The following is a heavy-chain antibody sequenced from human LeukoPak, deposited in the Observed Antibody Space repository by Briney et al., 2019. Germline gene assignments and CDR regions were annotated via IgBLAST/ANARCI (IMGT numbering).Heavy chain of an antibody. Sequence: GGSLRLSCAASGFTFSDYYRNWIRQVPGKGLEWVSYISTNDRTIRYADSVKGRFSISRDNANNSLYLQMKSLRAEDTAVYYCARRASVTTRYWYFGLWGRGTLITVSS. CDR1: GFTFSDYY. V-gene: IGHV3-11*04. J-gene: IGHJ2*01. CDR2: ISTNDRTI. D-gene: IGHD4-17*01. CDR3: ARRASVTTRYWYFGL.